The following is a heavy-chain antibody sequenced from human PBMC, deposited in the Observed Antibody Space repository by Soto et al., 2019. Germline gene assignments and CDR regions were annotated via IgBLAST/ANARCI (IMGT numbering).Heavy chain of an antibody. CDR3: VRDHHSYYDTSGYYPYFDF. CDR2: IYYTGST. Sequence: SETLSLTCTVSGGSVNTAPYHWGWIRQSPRNGLEWIGNIYYTGSTNYNPSFESRVAISLDTSNNQFSLRLTSLTDADTAVYFCVRDHHSYYDTSGYYPYFDFWGPGTLVTVSS. V-gene: IGHV4-61*01. J-gene: IGHJ4*02. D-gene: IGHD3-22*01. CDR1: GGSVNTAPYH.